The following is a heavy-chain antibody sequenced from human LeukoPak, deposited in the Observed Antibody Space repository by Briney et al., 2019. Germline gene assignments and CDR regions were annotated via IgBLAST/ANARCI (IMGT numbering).Heavy chain of an antibody. CDR3: ASGYRELSLLGY. Sequence: GSLRLSCAGSGFTFSEYYLSLIRQAPGEGLELVSYISSSGSTIYYADSVKGRFTISRDNAKNSLYLQMNSLRAEDTAVYYCASGYRELSLLGYWGQGTLVTVSS. D-gene: IGHD3-16*02. CDR2: ISSSGSTI. V-gene: IGHV3-11*01. J-gene: IGHJ4*02. CDR1: GFTFSEYY.